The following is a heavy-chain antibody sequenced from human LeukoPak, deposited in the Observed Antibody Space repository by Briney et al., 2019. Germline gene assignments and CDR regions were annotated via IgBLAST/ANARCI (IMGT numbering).Heavy chain of an antibody. CDR2: INHSGGT. D-gene: IGHD3-10*01. Sequence: SETLSLTCAVYGGSFSGYYWSWIRQPPGKGLEWIGEINHSGGTNYNPSLKSRVTISVDTSKNQFSLRLTSVTAADTAVYYCARGYYKFDYWGQGTLVTVSS. V-gene: IGHV4-34*01. J-gene: IGHJ4*02. CDR3: ARGYYKFDY. CDR1: GGSFSGYY.